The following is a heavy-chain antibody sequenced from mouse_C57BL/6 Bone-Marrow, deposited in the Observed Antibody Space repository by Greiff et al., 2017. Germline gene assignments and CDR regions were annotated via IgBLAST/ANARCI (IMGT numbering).Heavy chain of an antibody. CDR3: ASTSSTGYFDV. D-gene: IGHD1-2*01. Sequence: VKLVESGPELVKPGASVKISCKASGYAFSSSWMNWVKQRPGKGLEWIGRIYPGDGDTNYNGKFKGKATLTADKSSSTAYMQLSSLTSEDSAVYFCASTSSTGYFDVWGTGTTVTVSS. CDR2: IYPGDGDT. CDR1: GYAFSSSW. J-gene: IGHJ1*03. V-gene: IGHV1-82*01.